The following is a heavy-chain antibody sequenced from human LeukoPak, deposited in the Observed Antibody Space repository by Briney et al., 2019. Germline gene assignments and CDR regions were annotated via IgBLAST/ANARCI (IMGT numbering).Heavy chain of an antibody. CDR3: ARTADYCGSGSYFRVGAFDI. CDR1: GGSISSSSYY. D-gene: IGHD3-10*01. CDR2: IYYSGST. V-gene: IGHV4-39*01. J-gene: IGHJ3*02. Sequence: SETLSLTCTVSGGSISSSSYYWGWIRQPPGKGLEWIGSIYYSGSTYYNPSLKSRVTISVDTSKNQFSLKLSSVTAADTAVYYCARTADYCGSGSYFRVGAFDIWGQGTMVTVSS.